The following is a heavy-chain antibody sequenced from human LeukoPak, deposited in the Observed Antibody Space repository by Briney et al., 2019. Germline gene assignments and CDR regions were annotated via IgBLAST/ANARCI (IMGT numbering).Heavy chain of an antibody. J-gene: IGHJ4*02. Sequence: GGSLTLSCAASGVTFSDYAMNWVRLAPGTGLQWVSSISGSGGSTHYADSVKGRFSISRDNSKNTLSLQMNSLRAEDTALYYCVKGGQRYDFWRFDYWGQGTVVTVSS. D-gene: IGHD3-3*01. V-gene: IGHV3-23*01. CDR3: VKGGQRYDFWRFDY. CDR2: ISGSGGST. CDR1: GVTFSDYA.